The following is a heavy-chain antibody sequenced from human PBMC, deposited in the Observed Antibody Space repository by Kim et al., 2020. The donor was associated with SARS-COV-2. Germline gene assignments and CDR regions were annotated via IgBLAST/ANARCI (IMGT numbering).Heavy chain of an antibody. J-gene: IGHJ6*02. Sequence: LKRRVTISVDTSKNQVSLKLSSVTAADTAVYYCARGRYKWNDGGMDVWGQGTTVNVS. D-gene: IGHD1-1*01. CDR3: ARGRYKWNDGGMDV. V-gene: IGHV4-34*01.